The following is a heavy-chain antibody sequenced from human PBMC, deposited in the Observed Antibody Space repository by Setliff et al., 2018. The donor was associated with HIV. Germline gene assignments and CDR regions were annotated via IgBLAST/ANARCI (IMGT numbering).Heavy chain of an antibody. CDR1: GGSISSYY. CDR2: IYYSGST. Sequence: PSETLSLTCTVSGGSISSYYWSWIRQPPGKGLEWIGYIYYSGSTNYNPSLKSRVTISVDTSKNQFSLKLSSVTAADTAVYYCAVRVRDEITIFEIIKTRRGWFDTWGQGTLVTVSS. V-gene: IGHV4-59*01. J-gene: IGHJ5*02. D-gene: IGHD3-10*01. CDR3: AVRVRDEITIFEIIKTRRGWFDT.